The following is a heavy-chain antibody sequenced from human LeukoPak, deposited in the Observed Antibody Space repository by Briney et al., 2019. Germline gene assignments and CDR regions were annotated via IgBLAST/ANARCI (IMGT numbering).Heavy chain of an antibody. D-gene: IGHD3-10*01. Sequence: PGGSLRLSCAASGFTFSSYGMSWVRQAPGKGLEWVSRISGSGGNVYCAGSVRGRFTISRDNSKNTVYLQMNSLRAEDTATYYCARDIRNYYDSGAYGWFDPWGQGTLVPVSS. J-gene: IGHJ5*02. CDR1: GFTFSSYG. V-gene: IGHV3-23*01. CDR2: ISGSGGNV. CDR3: ARDIRNYYDSGAYGWFDP.